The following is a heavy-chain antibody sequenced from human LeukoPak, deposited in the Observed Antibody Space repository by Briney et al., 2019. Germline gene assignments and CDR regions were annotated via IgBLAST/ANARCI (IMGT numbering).Heavy chain of an antibody. D-gene: IGHD3-16*01. CDR1: GFTFSSYA. CDR2: ISGSGGST. CDR3: ANDRGLGETRPPFDY. J-gene: IGHJ4*02. Sequence: GGSLRLSCAASGFTFSSYAMSWVRQAPGKGLEWVSAISGSGGSTYYADSVKGRFTISIDNFKNTLYLQMNSLRAEDTAVYYCANDRGLGETRPPFDYWGRGPLVPVPS. V-gene: IGHV3-23*01.